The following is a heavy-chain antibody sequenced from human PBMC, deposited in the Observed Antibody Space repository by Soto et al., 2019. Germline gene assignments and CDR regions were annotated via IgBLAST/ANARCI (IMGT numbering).Heavy chain of an antibody. J-gene: IGHJ4*02. Sequence: ASVKVSCKPSGYTFINYGISWVRQAPGQGLEWMGWISGYNGNTNYAQKVQGRVTMTTDPSTRTAYMELRSLRSDDTAVYYCARGNYERSGYFDYWGQGTRVTVSS. V-gene: IGHV1-18*04. CDR1: GYTFINYG. CDR3: ARGNYERSGYFDY. CDR2: ISGYNGNT. D-gene: IGHD3-22*01.